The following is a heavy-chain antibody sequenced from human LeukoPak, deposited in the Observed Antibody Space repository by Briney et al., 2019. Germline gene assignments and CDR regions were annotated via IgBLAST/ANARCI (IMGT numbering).Heavy chain of an antibody. CDR1: GGSFSGYY. CDR2: INHSGST. V-gene: IGHV4-34*01. CDR3: ARPLHCSSTTCYDWFDP. J-gene: IGHJ5*02. D-gene: IGHD2-2*01. Sequence: SETLSLTCAVFGGSFSGYYWSWIRQPPGKGLEWIGEINHSGSTNYNPSLKSRVTISTDTSKNQFSLKLSSVTAADTAIYYCARPLHCSSTTCYDWFDPWGQGTLVTVSS.